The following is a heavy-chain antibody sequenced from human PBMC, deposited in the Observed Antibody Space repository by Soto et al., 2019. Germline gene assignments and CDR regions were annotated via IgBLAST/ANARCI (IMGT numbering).Heavy chain of an antibody. CDR1: GGSISSGGYP. Sequence: SETLSLTCAVSGGSISSGGYPWSWIRQPPGKGLEWIGYIYHSGSTYYNPSLKSRVTISVDRSKNQFSLKLSSVTAADTAVYYCARSGYSGSYLFDYWGQGTLVTVSS. D-gene: IGHD1-26*01. J-gene: IGHJ4*02. CDR3: ARSGYSGSYLFDY. CDR2: IYHSGST. V-gene: IGHV4-30-2*01.